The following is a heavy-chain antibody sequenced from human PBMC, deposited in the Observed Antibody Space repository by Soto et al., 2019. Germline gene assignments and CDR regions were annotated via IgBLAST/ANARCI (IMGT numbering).Heavy chain of an antibody. J-gene: IGHJ4*02. CDR2: ISYDGSNK. CDR1: GFTFSSYG. CDR3: AKDGRDFDY. V-gene: IGHV3-30*18. Sequence: HPGGSLRLSCAASGFTFSSYGMHWVRQAPGKGLEWVAVISYDGSNKYYADSVKGRFTISRDNSKNTLYLQMNSLRAEDTAVYYCAKDGRDFDYWGQGTLVTVSS.